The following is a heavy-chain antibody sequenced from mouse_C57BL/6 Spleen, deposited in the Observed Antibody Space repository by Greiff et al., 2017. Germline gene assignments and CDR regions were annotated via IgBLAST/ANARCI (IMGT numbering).Heavy chain of an antibody. J-gene: IGHJ1*03. CDR1: GYTFTDYE. CDR2: IDPETGGT. Sequence: QVQLKESGAELVRPGASVTLSCKASGYTFTDYEMHWVKQTPVHGLEWIGAIDPETGGTAYNQKFKGQAILTADKSSSTAYMELRSLTSEDSAVYYSARRGGRRGSHWYFDVWGTGTTVTVSS. CDR3: ARRGGRRGSHWYFDV. V-gene: IGHV1-15*01. D-gene: IGHD2-12*01.